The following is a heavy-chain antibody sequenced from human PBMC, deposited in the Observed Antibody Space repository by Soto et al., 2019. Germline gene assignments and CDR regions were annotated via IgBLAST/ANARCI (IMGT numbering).Heavy chain of an antibody. D-gene: IGHD6-19*01. V-gene: IGHV1-8*01. CDR2: MNPNRGKT. CDR3: ARSYSSGWYGGGYFDY. J-gene: IGHJ4*02. Sequence: QVQLVQSGAEVKKPGASVKVSCKASGYTFTSYDINWVRQATGQGLEWMGWMNPNRGKTGYAQKFHGRVTMTRNTSIITAYMELSSLRSEDTAVYYCARSYSSGWYGGGYFDYWGQGTLVTVSS. CDR1: GYTFTSYD.